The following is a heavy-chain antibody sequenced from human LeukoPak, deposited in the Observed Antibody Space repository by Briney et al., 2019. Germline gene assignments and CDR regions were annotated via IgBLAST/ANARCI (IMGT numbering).Heavy chain of an antibody. Sequence: PGGSLRLSCAPSGFTSSSYAMRSVRQTPRRGLGWVSAISGSGGSTYYADSVKGRFTISIDNSKNTLYLQMNSLRAEDTAVYCCAKDQWIAAAGTFDYWGQGTLVTVSS. CDR3: AKDQWIAAAGTFDY. CDR1: GFTSSSYA. D-gene: IGHD6-13*01. CDR2: ISGSGGST. V-gene: IGHV3-23*01. J-gene: IGHJ4*02.